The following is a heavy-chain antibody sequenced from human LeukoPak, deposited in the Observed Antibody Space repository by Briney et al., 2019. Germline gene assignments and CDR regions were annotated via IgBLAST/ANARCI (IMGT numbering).Heavy chain of an antibody. CDR2: INHSGST. CDR1: GGSFSGYY. V-gene: IGHV4-34*01. Sequence: SETLSLTCAVYGGSFSGYYWSWIRQPPGKGLEWIGEINHSGSTNYNPSLKSRVTISVDTSKNQFSLKLSSVTAADTAVYYCARADCSTTSCPMDVWGQGATVTVSS. J-gene: IGHJ6*02. CDR3: ARADCSTTSCPMDV. D-gene: IGHD2-2*01.